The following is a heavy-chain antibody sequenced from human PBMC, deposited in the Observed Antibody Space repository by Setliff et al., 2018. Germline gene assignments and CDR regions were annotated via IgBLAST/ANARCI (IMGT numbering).Heavy chain of an antibody. CDR1: GYTLSKYY. D-gene: IGHD6-19*01. CDR3: ARVYLAGSGWDKANALDI. J-gene: IGHJ3*02. V-gene: IGHV1-46*03. Sequence: GASVKVSCKASGYTLSKYYMHWVRQAPGQGLEWMGIINPSGGLTKYAQKLQGRVTMTSDTSTNTVYLEVSSLRSEDTAVYFCARVYLAGSGWDKANALDIWGLGTMVTVSS. CDR2: INPSGGLT.